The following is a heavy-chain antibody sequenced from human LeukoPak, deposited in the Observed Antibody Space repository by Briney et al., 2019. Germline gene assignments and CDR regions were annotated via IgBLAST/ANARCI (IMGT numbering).Heavy chain of an antibody. J-gene: IGHJ5*02. V-gene: IGHV4-39*07. CDR2: ICYSGST. CDR1: GGSISSSSYY. CDR3: ARDRCSGGSCYIFDP. Sequence: PSETLSLTCTVSGGSISSSSYYWGWIRQPPGKGLEWIGSICYSGSTYYNPSLKSRVTISVDTSKNQFSLKLSSVTAADTAVYYCARDRCSGGSCYIFDPWGQGTLVTVSS. D-gene: IGHD2-15*01.